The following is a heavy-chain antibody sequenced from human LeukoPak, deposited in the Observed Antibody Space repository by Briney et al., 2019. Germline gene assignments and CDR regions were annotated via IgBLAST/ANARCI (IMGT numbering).Heavy chain of an antibody. CDR2: IIPIFGTA. Sequence: GSSVKVSCKASGGTFSSYAISWVRQAPGQGLEWMGGIIPIFGTANYAQKFQGRVSMTTDTSTTTAYMELRNLRSDDTAVYYCARGDYYGSGGSFDYWGQGTLVTVSS. J-gene: IGHJ4*02. CDR1: GGTFSSYA. V-gene: IGHV1-69*05. D-gene: IGHD3-10*01. CDR3: ARGDYYGSGGSFDY.